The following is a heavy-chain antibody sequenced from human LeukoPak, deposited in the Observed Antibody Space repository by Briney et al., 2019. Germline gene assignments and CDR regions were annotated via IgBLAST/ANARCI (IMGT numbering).Heavy chain of an antibody. Sequence: SVKVSCKASGGTFSSYAISWVRQAPGQGLEWMGGISPIFGTANYAQKFQGRVTITADESTSTAYMELSSLRSEDTAVYYCASLRNYGLPYWYFDLWGRGTLVTVSS. CDR1: GGTFSSYA. V-gene: IGHV1-69*13. CDR2: ISPIFGTA. J-gene: IGHJ2*01. CDR3: ASLRNYGLPYWYFDL. D-gene: IGHD3-16*01.